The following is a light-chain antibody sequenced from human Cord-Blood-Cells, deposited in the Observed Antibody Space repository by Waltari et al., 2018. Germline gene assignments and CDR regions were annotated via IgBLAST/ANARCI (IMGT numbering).Light chain of an antibody. V-gene: IGKV1-39*01. CDR3: QQSYSTPLT. Sequence: QMTQSPSSLSASVGDRVTITCRESQSISSYLNWYQQKPGKAPKLLIYAASSLQSGVPSRFSGSGSGTDFTLTISSLQPEDFATYYCQQSYSTPLTFGGGTKVEIK. CDR1: QSISSY. CDR2: AAS. J-gene: IGKJ4*01.